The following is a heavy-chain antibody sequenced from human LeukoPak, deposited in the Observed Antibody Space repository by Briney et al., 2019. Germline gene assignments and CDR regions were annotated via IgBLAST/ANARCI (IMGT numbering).Heavy chain of an antibody. CDR1: GFTFSTYS. V-gene: IGHV3-21*01. CDR2: ISSSSSYI. D-gene: IGHD1-26*01. Sequence: GGSLRLSCAASGFTFSTYSMNWFRQAPGKGLEWVSSISSSSSYIYYADSVKGRFTISRDNAKNSLYLQMNSLRAEDTAVYYCARARGEANFLIVGAVYYYYYMDVWGKGTTVTVSS. J-gene: IGHJ6*03. CDR3: ARARGEANFLIVGAVYYYYYMDV.